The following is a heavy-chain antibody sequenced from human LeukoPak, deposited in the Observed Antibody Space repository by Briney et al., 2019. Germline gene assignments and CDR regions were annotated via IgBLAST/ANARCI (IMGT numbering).Heavy chain of an antibody. D-gene: IGHD3-22*01. Sequence: GGSLILSCAASGFTLSTYWMYWVRQAPGKGLVWVSRIDSDGDSPSYADSVKGRFTISRDNAKNTLYLQMNSLRAEDTAVYYCARGGRYYDSSGYSDYWGQGTLVTVSS. CDR3: ARGGRYYDSSGYSDY. CDR2: IDSDGDSP. V-gene: IGHV3-74*01. CDR1: GFTLSTYW. J-gene: IGHJ4*02.